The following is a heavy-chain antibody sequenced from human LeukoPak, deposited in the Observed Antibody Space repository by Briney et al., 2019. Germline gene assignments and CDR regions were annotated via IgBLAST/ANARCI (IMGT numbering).Heavy chain of an antibody. CDR1: GGSISSSY. J-gene: IGHJ4*02. V-gene: IGHV4-34*01. Sequence: SETLSLTCTVSGGSISSSYWNWIRQPPGKGLEWIGEINHSGSTNYNPSLKSRVTISVDTSKNQFSLKLSSVTAADTAVYYCATPYYYGWGQGTLVTVSS. CDR2: INHSGST. CDR3: ATPYYYG. D-gene: IGHD3-10*01.